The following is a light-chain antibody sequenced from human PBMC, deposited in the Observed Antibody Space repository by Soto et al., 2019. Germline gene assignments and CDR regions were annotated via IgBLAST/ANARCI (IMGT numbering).Light chain of an antibody. CDR2: EVT. CDR3: SSYTGGSTLFV. V-gene: IGLV2-14*01. J-gene: IGLJ1*01. CDR1: SSDVGAYDY. Sequence: QSVLTQPPSASGSPGQSVAISCTGTSSDVGAYDYVSWYQQPPGKAPKLMIYEVTNRPSGVSSRFSGSKSGNTASLTISGLQAEDEADYYCSSYTGGSTLFVFGAGTKVTVL.